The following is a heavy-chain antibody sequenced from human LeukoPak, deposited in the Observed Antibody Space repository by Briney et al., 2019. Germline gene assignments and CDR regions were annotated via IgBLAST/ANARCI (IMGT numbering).Heavy chain of an antibody. CDR2: IRYDGINK. CDR3: ARSRTAAGDY. J-gene: IGHJ4*02. Sequence: GGSLRLSCAASGFTFSTHGMHWVRQAPGKGLEWVAFIRYDGINKYYADSVKGRFTISRDSFKNTLYLQMNSLRPEDTAVYYCARSRTAAGDYWGQGTLVTVSS. D-gene: IGHD6-25*01. CDR1: GFTFSTHG. V-gene: IGHV3-30*02.